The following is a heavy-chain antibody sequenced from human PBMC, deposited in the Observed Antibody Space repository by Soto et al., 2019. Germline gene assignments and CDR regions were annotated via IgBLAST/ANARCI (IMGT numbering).Heavy chain of an antibody. J-gene: IGHJ5*02. CDR3: ARGLHGGNSLSFWFDP. D-gene: IGHD2-21*02. CDR2: INHSGST. CDR1: GGSFSGYY. V-gene: IGHV4-34*01. Sequence: SETLSLTCAVYGGSFSGYYWSWIRQPPGKGLEWIGEINHSGSTNYNPSLKSRVTISVDTSKNQFSLKLSSVTAADTAVYYCARGLHGGNSLSFWFDPWGQGTLVTVSS.